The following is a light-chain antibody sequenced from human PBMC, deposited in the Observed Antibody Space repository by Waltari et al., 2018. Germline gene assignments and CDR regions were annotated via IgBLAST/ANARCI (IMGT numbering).Light chain of an antibody. CDR3: QSTDSTNNHVI. Sequence: SYELTQPPSVSVSPGQTARLPCSGDSFPEQYAYLYQQKPGQSPTLIIYKDNERRSGIPERFSGSSSGTTATLTISGVQAEDEADYYCQSTDSTNNHVIFGGGTKVTVL. V-gene: IGLV3-25*03. J-gene: IGLJ2*01. CDR1: SFPEQY. CDR2: KDN.